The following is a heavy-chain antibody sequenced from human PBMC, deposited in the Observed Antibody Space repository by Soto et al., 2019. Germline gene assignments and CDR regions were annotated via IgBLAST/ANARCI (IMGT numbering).Heavy chain of an antibody. J-gene: IGHJ4*02. Sequence: GASVKVSCKASGYTFTSYYIHWVRQAPGQGLEWMGWINPNSGDTNYALNFQGRVTMTRDTSISTAHMELSRLRSDDTAVYYCARVWNYYDSRGHFAYWGQGTLVTVSS. CDR2: INPNSGDT. CDR3: ARVWNYYDSRGHFAY. CDR1: GYTFTSYY. D-gene: IGHD3-22*01. V-gene: IGHV1-2*02.